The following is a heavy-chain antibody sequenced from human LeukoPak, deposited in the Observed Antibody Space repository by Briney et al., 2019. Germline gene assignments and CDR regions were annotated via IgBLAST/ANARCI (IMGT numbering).Heavy chain of an antibody. D-gene: IGHD6-19*01. CDR3: AKRGDGGAWYDY. J-gene: IGHJ4*02. Sequence: GGSLRLSCAVSGFTFSSYWMDWVRQVPGKGLVWVSRISSDGSKTAYADSMKGRFTISRDNAKNTMYLQMSSLRVEDTAVYYCAKRGDGGAWYDYWGQGILVIVSS. CDR2: ISSDGSKT. CDR1: GFTFSSYW. V-gene: IGHV3-74*01.